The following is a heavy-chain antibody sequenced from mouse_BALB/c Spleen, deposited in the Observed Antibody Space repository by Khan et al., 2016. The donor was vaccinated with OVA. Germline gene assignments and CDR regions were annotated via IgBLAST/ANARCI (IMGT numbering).Heavy chain of an antibody. CDR2: ISSGGTYT. CDR3: TIFITSTTGDYYAMDY. CDR1: GFIFSSYG. D-gene: IGHD1-2*01. J-gene: IGHJ4*01. Sequence: EVELVESGGDLVNPGGSLKLSCAASGFIFSSYGMSWVRQTPDKRLEWVATISSGGTYTYYTDSVKGRFTISRDNAKNTLSLQMSSLKSEDTAIYYCTIFITSTTGDYYAMDYWGQGTSVTVSS. V-gene: IGHV5-6*01.